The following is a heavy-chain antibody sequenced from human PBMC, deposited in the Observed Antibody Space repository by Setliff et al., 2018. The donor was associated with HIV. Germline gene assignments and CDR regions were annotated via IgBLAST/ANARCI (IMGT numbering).Heavy chain of an antibody. CDR3: AKVDNGHCTSASCRDFDY. CDR2: IDPSGSRI. Sequence: GGSLRLSCAASEFTLSGYSMSWVRQVPGKGLEWVSAIDPSGSRIFYSDSVKGRFTISRDNSKNTLYLQMNSLTAEDTAVYYCAKVDNGHCTSASCRDFDYWGRGALVTVSS. V-gene: IGHV3-23*01. CDR1: EFTLSGYS. D-gene: IGHD2-2*03. J-gene: IGHJ4*02.